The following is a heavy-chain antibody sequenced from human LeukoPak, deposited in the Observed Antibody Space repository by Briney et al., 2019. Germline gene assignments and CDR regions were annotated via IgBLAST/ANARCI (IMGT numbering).Heavy chain of an antibody. D-gene: IGHD3-10*01. Sequence: SETLSLTCAVYGGSFSGYYWSWIRQPPGKGLEWIGEINHSGSTNYNPSLKSRVTISVDTSKNQFSLKLSSVTAADTAVYYCARRGSGSYFGYYYYYYMDVWGKGTTVTISS. J-gene: IGHJ6*03. CDR2: INHSGST. CDR1: GGSFSGYY. CDR3: ARRGSGSYFGYYYYYYMDV. V-gene: IGHV4-34*01.